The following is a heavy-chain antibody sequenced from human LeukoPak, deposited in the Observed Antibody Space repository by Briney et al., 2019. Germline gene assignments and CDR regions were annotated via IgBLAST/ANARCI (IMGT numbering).Heavy chain of an antibody. V-gene: IGHV4-38-2*02. CDR1: GYSLSSGYY. D-gene: IGHD3-3*01. CDR3: AGDVLRFLEWNRDYYYMDV. J-gene: IGHJ6*03. Sequence: PSETLSLTCTVSGYSLSSGYYWGWIRQPPGKGLEWIGSIYHSGSTYYNPSLKSRVTISVDTSKNQFSLKLSSVTAADTAVYYCAGDVLRFLEWNRDYYYMDVWGKGTTVTVSS. CDR2: IYHSGST.